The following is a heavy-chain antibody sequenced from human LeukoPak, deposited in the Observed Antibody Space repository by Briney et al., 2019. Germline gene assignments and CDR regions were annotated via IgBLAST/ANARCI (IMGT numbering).Heavy chain of an antibody. Sequence: SETLSLTCTVSGYSISSGYYWGWIRQPPGKGLEWIGNIYHSGSTYYNPSLKSRVTISVDTSKNQFSLKLSSVTAADTAVYYCARRGQYYYGFDYWGQGTLVTVSS. V-gene: IGHV4-38-2*02. D-gene: IGHD3-10*01. CDR1: GYSISSGYY. J-gene: IGHJ4*02. CDR2: IYHSGST. CDR3: ARRGQYYYGFDY.